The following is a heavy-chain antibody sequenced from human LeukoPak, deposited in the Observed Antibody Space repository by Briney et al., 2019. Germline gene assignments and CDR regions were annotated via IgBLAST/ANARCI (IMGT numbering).Heavy chain of an antibody. V-gene: IGHV3-7*03. D-gene: IGHD2-2*01. J-gene: IGHJ5*02. CDR3: ARVKPKEDIVVVPAAMFGWFDP. CDR1: GFTFSNYW. CDR2: IKQDGSEK. Sequence: GGSLRLSCTASGFTFSNYWMSWVRQAPGKGLEWVANIKQDGSEKYYVDSVKGRFTISRDNAKNSLYLQMNSLRAEDTAVYYCARVKPKEDIVVVPAAMFGWFDPWGQGTLVTVSS.